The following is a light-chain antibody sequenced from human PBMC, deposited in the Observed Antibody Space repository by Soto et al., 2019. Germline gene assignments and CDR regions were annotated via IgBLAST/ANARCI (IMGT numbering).Light chain of an antibody. J-gene: IGKJ2*01. CDR2: AAS. V-gene: IGKV1-39*01. CDR1: QTISTY. Sequence: DIQMTQSPSSLSVSVGDRVTITCRASQTISTYLNWYQQKPGEAPKLLIYAASKLQSGVPSRFSGSGSGTDFTLTISSLQPEDFATYYCQQSHGIPYTFGQGTKLENK. CDR3: QQSHGIPYT.